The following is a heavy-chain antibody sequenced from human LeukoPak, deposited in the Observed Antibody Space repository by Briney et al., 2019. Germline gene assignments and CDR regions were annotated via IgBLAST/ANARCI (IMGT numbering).Heavy chain of an antibody. Sequence: SETLSLTCTIFGGSISGYYWSWIRQPLGKGPEWIGYIYYNGNTNYNPSLRSRVTISVDTSKNQFSLKLSSVTAADTAVYYCARYCYDNNCHAKALDYWGQGTLVTVSP. CDR1: GGSISGYY. CDR2: IYYNGNT. J-gene: IGHJ4*02. D-gene: IGHD3-10*01. CDR3: ARYCYDNNCHAKALDY. V-gene: IGHV4-59*08.